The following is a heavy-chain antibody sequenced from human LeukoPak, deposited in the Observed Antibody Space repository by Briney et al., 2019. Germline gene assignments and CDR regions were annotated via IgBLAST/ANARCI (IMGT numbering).Heavy chain of an antibody. CDR3: ARVFLGSYNYLRVFDY. J-gene: IGHJ4*02. CDR1: GYTFTSYD. Sequence: ASVKVSCKASGYTFTSYDINWVRQATGQGLEWMGWMNPNSGNTGYAQKFQGRVTMTRNTSISTAYMELSSLRSEDTAVYYCARVFLGSYNYLRVFDYWGQGTLVTVSS. CDR2: MNPNSGNT. V-gene: IGHV1-8*01. D-gene: IGHD1-26*01.